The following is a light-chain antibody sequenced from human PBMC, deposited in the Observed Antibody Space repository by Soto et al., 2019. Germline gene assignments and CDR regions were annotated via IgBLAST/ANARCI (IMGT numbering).Light chain of an antibody. CDR1: SSDVGGYNY. V-gene: IGLV2-14*01. Sequence: QSVLTQPASWSGSPGQSITISCTGTSSDVGGYNYVSWYQQHPGKAPKLMIYDVSNRPSGVSNRFSGSKSGNTASLTISGCQAEDESEYYCSSYTRSSSYVFGTGTKLTVL. J-gene: IGLJ1*01. CDR2: DVS. CDR3: SSYTRSSSYV.